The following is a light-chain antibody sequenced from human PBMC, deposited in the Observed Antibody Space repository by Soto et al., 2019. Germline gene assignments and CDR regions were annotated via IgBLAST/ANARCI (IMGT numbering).Light chain of an antibody. V-gene: IGLV2-8*01. CDR3: SSYAGSNNLGV. CDR1: SSDVGGYKY. J-gene: IGLJ2*01. CDR2: EVN. Sequence: QYALTQPPSASGSPGQSVTISCTGTSSDVGGYKYVSWYQQHPGKAPKLMIYEVNKRPSGVPDRFSGSKSGNTASLTVSGLQAEDEADYYCSSYAGSNNLGVFGGGTKLTVL.